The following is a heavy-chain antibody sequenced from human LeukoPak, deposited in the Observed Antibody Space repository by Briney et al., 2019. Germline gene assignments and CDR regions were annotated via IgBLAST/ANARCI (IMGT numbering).Heavy chain of an antibody. J-gene: IGHJ4*02. V-gene: IGHV3-23*01. Sequence: GGSLRLSCAASGFTFSSYAMSWVRQAPGKGLEWVSAISGSGGSTYYADSVKGRFTISRDNSKNTLYLQMNSLRAEDTAVHYCAKDFSLLWFGEYSGWGQGTLVTVSS. CDR2: ISGSGGST. D-gene: IGHD3-10*01. CDR1: GFTFSSYA. CDR3: AKDFSLLWFGEYSG.